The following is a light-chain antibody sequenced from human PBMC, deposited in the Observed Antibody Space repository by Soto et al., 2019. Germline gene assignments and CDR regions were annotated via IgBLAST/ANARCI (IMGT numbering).Light chain of an antibody. J-gene: IGLJ1*01. V-gene: IGLV2-14*01. Sequence: QSVLTQPASVSGSPGQSITISCTGTSSDVGGYNYVSWYQQHPGKAPKVMIYEVSNRPSGVSNRFSGSKSGNTASLTISGLQDEDEADYYCSSYRRIGYLVFGTGTKVTVL. CDR2: EVS. CDR3: SSYRRIGYLV. CDR1: SSDVGGYNY.